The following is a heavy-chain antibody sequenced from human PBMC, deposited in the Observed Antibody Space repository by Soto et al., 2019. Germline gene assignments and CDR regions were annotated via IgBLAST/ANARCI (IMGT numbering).Heavy chain of an antibody. CDR2: ISSNGGST. V-gene: IGHV3-64*01. CDR1: GFTFSSYA. J-gene: IGHJ6*03. CDR3: ARVGFLEWLPPTYYYYYYMDV. D-gene: IGHD3-3*01. Sequence: GGSLRLSCAASGFTFSSYAMHWVRQAPGKGLEYVSAISSNGGSTYYANSVKGRFTISRDNSKNTLYLQMGSLRAEDMAVYYCARVGFLEWLPPTYYYYYYMDVWGKGTTVTVSS.